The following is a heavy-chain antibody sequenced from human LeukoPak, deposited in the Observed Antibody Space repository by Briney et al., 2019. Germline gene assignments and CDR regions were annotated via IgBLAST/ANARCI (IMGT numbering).Heavy chain of an antibody. CDR2: IYTSGST. D-gene: IGHD3-22*01. V-gene: IGHV4-4*07. J-gene: IGHJ6*02. CDR1: GGSISSYY. Sequence: SETLSLTCTVSGGSISSYYWSWIRQPAGKGLEWIGRIYTSGSTNYNPSLKSRVTISVDTSKNQFSLKLSSVTAADTAVYYCARDPESYYYDSSGYYPYGMDVWGQGTTVTVSS. CDR3: ARDPESYYYDSSGYYPYGMDV.